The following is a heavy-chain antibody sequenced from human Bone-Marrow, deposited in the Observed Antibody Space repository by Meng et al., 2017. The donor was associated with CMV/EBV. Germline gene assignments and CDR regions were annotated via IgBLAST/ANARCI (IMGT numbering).Heavy chain of an antibody. Sequence: ASVKVSCKASGYTFSAYYMNWVRQAPGQGLEWLGWINPNSNATNYAHKFLGRVTMTRDTSISTTYMEVSSLRPDDTAVYYCARVRKKSDSTSLSYFDYWGQGTLVTGSS. CDR2: INPNSNAT. CDR3: ARVRKKSDSTSLSYFDY. V-gene: IGHV1-2*07. D-gene: IGHD2-2*01. CDR1: GYTFSAYY. J-gene: IGHJ4*02.